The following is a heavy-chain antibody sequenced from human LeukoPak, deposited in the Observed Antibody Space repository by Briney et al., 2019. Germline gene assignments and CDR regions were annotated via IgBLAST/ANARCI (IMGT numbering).Heavy chain of an antibody. V-gene: IGHV1-8*03. Sequence: ASVTVSFMASVYTFTIYDSNWVRQAPGQGAGWMGWMNPNSGNAGYAQKFQGRVTITRNTSISTAYMELSSLRSEDTAVYYCARGSSYSSGWWSFDYWGQGILVTVSS. CDR3: ARGSSYSSGWWSFDY. CDR1: VYTFTIYD. D-gene: IGHD6-19*01. J-gene: IGHJ4*02. CDR2: MNPNSGNA.